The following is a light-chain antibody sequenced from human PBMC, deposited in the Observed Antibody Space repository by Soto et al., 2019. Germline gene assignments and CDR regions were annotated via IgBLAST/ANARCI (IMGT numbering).Light chain of an antibody. V-gene: IGLV2-23*01. CDR2: EGS. J-gene: IGLJ1*01. CDR1: SSDVGTYNL. Sequence: QSVLTQPASVSGSPGQSITISCTGTSSDVGTYNLVSWYQQHPGKAPKLMIYEGSKRPSGVSNRFSGSKSGNTASLTTSGLQAEDEADYYCCSYAGTGTFYVFGTGTKVT. CDR3: CSYAGTGTFYV.